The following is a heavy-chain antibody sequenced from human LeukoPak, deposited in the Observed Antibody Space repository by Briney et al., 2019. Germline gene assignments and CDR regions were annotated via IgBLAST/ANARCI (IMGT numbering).Heavy chain of an antibody. CDR2: IIPILGIA. J-gene: IGHJ4*02. CDR3: AQRGFRSPIDY. D-gene: IGHD3-10*01. CDR1: GYTFTNYG. V-gene: IGHV1-69*04. Sequence: GASVKVSCKASGYTFTNYGISWVRQAPGQGLEWMGRIIPILGIANYAQKFQGRVTITADKSTSTAYMELSSLRSEDTAVYYCAQRGFRSPIDYWGQGTLVTVSS.